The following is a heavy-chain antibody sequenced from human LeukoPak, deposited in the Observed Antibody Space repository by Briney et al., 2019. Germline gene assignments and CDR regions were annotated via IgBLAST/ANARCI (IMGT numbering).Heavy chain of an antibody. V-gene: IGHV4-61*02. D-gene: IGHD1-1*01. J-gene: IGHJ3*02. CDR2: IYTSGST. CDR3: ARATVAGRTTSAAFDI. Sequence: SETLSLTCTVSGGSISSGSYYWSWIRQPAGKGLEWIGRIYTSGSTNYNPSLKSRVTISVDTSKNQFSLKLSSVTAADTAVYYCARATVAGRTTSAAFDIWGQGTMVTVSS. CDR1: GGSISSGSYY.